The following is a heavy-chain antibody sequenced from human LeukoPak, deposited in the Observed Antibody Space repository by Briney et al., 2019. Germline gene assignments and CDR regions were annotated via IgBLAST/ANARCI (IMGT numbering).Heavy chain of an antibody. Sequence: SETLSLTCTVSGASISSHCWSWIRQPPGKGLEWIGYIYYSGSTNYNPSLKSRVTISVDTSKNQFSLKLSSVTAADTAVYYCARGARYGDYGGYYYYYYMDVWGKGTTVTVSS. D-gene: IGHD4-17*01. V-gene: IGHV4-59*11. CDR3: ARGARYGDYGGYYYYYYMDV. CDR1: GASISSHC. CDR2: IYYSGST. J-gene: IGHJ6*03.